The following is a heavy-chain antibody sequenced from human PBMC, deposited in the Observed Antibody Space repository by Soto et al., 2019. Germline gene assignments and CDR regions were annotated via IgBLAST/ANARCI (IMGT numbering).Heavy chain of an antibody. J-gene: IGHJ6*02. CDR3: ARCGYPSHAWNYGMDV. V-gene: IGHV4-34*01. CDR2: INHSGST. Sequence: PSEPLSLTCAVYGGSFSGYYWSWIRQPPGKGLEWIGEINHSGSTNYNPSLKSRVTISVDTSKNQFSLKLSSVTAADTAVYYCARCGYPSHAWNYGMDVWGQGTTVTVSS. CDR1: GGSFSGYY. D-gene: IGHD6-13*01.